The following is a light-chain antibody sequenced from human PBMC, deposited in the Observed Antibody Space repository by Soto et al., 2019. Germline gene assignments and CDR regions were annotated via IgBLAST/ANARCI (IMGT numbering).Light chain of an antibody. CDR3: SSWDDSLTVV. J-gene: IGLJ2*01. V-gene: IGLV1-44*01. CDR2: SDD. CDR1: TSNIGGKS. Sequence: QSVLTQPPSASATPGQRVTISCSGSTSNIGGKSVTWYQQIPGAAPKVVIHSDDQRPSGVPDRFSGSKSGTSASLAINAVQSEDEADYFCSSWDDSLTVVFGGGTNLTVL.